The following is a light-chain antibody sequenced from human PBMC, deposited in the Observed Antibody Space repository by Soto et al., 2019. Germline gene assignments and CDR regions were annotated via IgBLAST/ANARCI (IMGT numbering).Light chain of an antibody. V-gene: IGLV2-14*01. CDR1: TNDIGGYNY. J-gene: IGLJ3*02. Sequence: QSVLTQPASVSGSPGQSITISCSGTTNDIGGYNYVSWYQHHPGKVPKVIIYEVRNRPSGVSNRFSGPKSGNTASLTISGLQAEDEADYYCCSYTISATLVFGGGTKLTVL. CDR2: EVR. CDR3: CSYTISATLV.